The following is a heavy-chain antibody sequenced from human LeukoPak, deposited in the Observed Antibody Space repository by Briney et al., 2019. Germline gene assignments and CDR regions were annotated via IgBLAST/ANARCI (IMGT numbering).Heavy chain of an antibody. CDR2: MSWNSGSI. CDR1: GFTFDDYA. Sequence: SLRLSCAASGFTFDDYAMHWVRQAPGKGLEWVSGMSWNSGSIGYADSVKGRFTISRDNAKNSLYLQMNSLRAEDTALYYCAKDGHCSSTSCYSWFDPWGQGTLVTVSS. J-gene: IGHJ5*02. V-gene: IGHV3-9*01. CDR3: AKDGHCSSTSCYSWFDP. D-gene: IGHD2-2*01.